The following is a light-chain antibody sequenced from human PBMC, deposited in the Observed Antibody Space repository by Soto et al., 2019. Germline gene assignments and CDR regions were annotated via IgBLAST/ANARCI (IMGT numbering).Light chain of an antibody. V-gene: IGLV1-44*01. CDR3: AAWDDSLHGYV. J-gene: IGLJ1*01. CDR1: SSNIGRNT. Sequence: QPVLTQPPSASGTPGQRVTISCSGSSSNIGRNTLSWYQQLPGTAPKLLIYSNNQRPSGVPDRFSGSESGASASLAISGLQSEDEADYYCAAWDDSLHGYVFGTGTQLTVL. CDR2: SNN.